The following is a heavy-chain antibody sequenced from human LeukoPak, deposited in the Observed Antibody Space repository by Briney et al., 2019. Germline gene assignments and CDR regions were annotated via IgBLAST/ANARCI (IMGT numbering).Heavy chain of an antibody. J-gene: IGHJ4*02. CDR1: GFTVSSNY. D-gene: IGHD6-13*01. Sequence: GGSLRLSCAASGFTVSSNYMSWVRQAPGKGLEWVSVIYSGGSTYYADSVKGRFTISRDNSKNTLYLQMNSLRAEDTAVYYCARTASSWYVYYFDYWGQGTLVTVSS. CDR3: ARTASSWYVYYFDY. V-gene: IGHV3-66*02. CDR2: IYSGGST.